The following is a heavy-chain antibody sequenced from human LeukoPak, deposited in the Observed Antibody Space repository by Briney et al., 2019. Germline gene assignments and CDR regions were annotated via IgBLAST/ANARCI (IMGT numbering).Heavy chain of an antibody. CDR3: ARDSYGDYAGVCAFDI. D-gene: IGHD4-17*01. CDR2: ISSSGTTI. Sequence: GGSLRLSCAASGFTFSSYEMNWVRQAPGKGLECISYISSSGTTIYYADAVKGRFTISRDNAKNSLYLQMNSLRAEDTAVYYCARDSYGDYAGVCAFDIWGQGAMVTVSS. CDR1: GFTFSSYE. V-gene: IGHV3-48*03. J-gene: IGHJ3*02.